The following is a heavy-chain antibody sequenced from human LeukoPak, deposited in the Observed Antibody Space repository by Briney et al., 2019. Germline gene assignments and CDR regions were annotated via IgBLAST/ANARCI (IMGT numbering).Heavy chain of an antibody. J-gene: IGHJ3*02. V-gene: IGHV3-30*04. CDR3: ASSRPWELLSAFQM. CDR2: ISFHGTDS. D-gene: IGHD1-26*01. Sequence: GTSLRLACASSGFTFISYAIDWVRQAPVKGLEWVAVISFHGTDSFYADSVKGRFTISRDNSKNTLYLQMSSLRADDTAVYYCASSRPWELLSAFQMWGQGTLVTVSS. CDR1: GFTFISYA.